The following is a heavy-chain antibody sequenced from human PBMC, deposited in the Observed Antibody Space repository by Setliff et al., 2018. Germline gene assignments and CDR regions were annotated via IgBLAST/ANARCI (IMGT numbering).Heavy chain of an antibody. J-gene: IGHJ6*03. CDR3: ARAPPNRYSGSYEYFYMDV. CDR2: IYTSGST. CDR1: GGSISSGSFY. V-gene: IGHV4-61*09. D-gene: IGHD1-26*01. Sequence: SETLSLTCTVSGGSISSGSFYWSWIRQPAGKGLEWIGHIYTSGSTNYHPSLKSRVTLSVDTSKNQFSLKVSSVTAADTAVYYCARAPPNRYSGSYEYFYMDVWGKGTTVTVSS.